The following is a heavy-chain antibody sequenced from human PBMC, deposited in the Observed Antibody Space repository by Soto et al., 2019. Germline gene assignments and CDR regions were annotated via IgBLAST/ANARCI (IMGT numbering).Heavy chain of an antibody. CDR1: GFTFSSYG. CDR3: AKDHLLTTVTTVGV. J-gene: IGHJ4*02. V-gene: IGHV3-30*18. D-gene: IGHD4-17*01. CDR2: ISYHGNDK. Sequence: QVQLVESGGGVVQPGRSLRLSCAASGFTFSSYGMHWVRQAPGKGLEWVAVISYHGNDKYYAESVKGRFTISRDNFKNTLYLQMDSLRVEDTAVYYCAKDHLLTTVTTVGVWGQGTLVTVSS.